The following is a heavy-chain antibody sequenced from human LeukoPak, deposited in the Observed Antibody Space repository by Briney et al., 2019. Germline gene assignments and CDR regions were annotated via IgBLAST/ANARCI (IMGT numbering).Heavy chain of an antibody. CDR2: IYYSGST. CDR3: ASEPLYCSSTSCYIEGAFDI. J-gene: IGHJ3*02. D-gene: IGHD2-2*02. Sequence: PSETLSLTCTVSGGSISSYYWSWIRQPPGKGLEWIGYIYYSGSTNYNPSLKSRVTISVDTSKNQFSLKLNSVTAADTAVYYCASEPLYCSSTSCYIEGAFDIWGQGTMVTVSS. CDR1: GGSISSYY. V-gene: IGHV4-59*01.